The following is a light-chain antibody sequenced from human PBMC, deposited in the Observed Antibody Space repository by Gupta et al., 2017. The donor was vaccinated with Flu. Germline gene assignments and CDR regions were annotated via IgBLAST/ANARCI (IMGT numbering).Light chain of an antibody. CDR3: LQHKTLWT. CDR2: AAS. Sequence: DIQMTQSPSSLSASVGDRVTITCRASQDIESDLGWYHQQPGKAPKRLIYAASTLQSGVPPRFSGAGSGTEFTLTISSLPPEDFGTYYCLQHKTLWTFGQGTKVEVK. CDR1: QDIESD. V-gene: IGKV1-17*01. J-gene: IGKJ1*01.